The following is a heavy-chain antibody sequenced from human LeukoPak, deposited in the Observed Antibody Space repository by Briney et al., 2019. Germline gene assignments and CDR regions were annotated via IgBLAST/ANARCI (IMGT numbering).Heavy chain of an antibody. CDR3: ARDFAVAGTELDY. Sequence: GGSLRLSCAASGFTFSSYWMSWVRQAPGKGLEWVANINQDGSGKYYVDSVKGRFTISRDNAKNSLYLQMNSLRAEDTAVYYCARDFAVAGTELDYWGQGTLVTVSS. D-gene: IGHD6-19*01. J-gene: IGHJ4*02. CDR1: GFTFSSYW. V-gene: IGHV3-7*01. CDR2: INQDGSGK.